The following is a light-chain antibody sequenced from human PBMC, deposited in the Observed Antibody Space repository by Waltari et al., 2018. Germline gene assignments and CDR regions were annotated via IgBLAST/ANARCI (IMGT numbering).Light chain of an antibody. Sequence: ETVMTQSPATLSVSPGDRVTLSCRASQSVASKVSWYQQKPGQVPSILLYGVSTRATGVPARFSGSGSGTEFTLSISSLQSEDFAVYFCDQYFYWPYTFGQGTKLELK. V-gene: IGKV3-15*01. CDR1: QSVASK. CDR2: GVS. CDR3: DQYFYWPYT. J-gene: IGKJ2*01.